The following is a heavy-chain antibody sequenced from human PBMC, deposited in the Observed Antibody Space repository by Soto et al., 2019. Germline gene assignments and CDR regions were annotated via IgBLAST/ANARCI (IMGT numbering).Heavy chain of an antibody. V-gene: IGHV3-23*01. CDR2: ISGSGGST. Sequence: GGSLRLSCAASGFTFSSYAMSWVRQAPGKGLEWVSAISGSGGSTYYADSVKGRFTISRDNSKNRLYLQMNSLRAEDTAVYDCAKDDSSSWYWGAGYYYYGMDVWGQGTTVTVSS. CDR1: GFTFSSYA. D-gene: IGHD6-13*01. CDR3: AKDDSSSWYWGAGYYYYGMDV. J-gene: IGHJ6*02.